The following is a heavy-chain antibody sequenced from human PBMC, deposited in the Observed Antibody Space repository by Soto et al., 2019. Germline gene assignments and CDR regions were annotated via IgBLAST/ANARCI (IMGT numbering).Heavy chain of an antibody. Sequence: QVQLVQSGAEVRKPGSSVKVSCKASGGTFSRQTISWVRQAPGQGLEWMGGIIPMFGTANYAQKFQGRVTITADESTSTAFMELTGPRSEDTAIYYCARGWGYESSDYYYAYWGQGTLVIVSS. CDR3: ARGWGYESSDYYYAY. D-gene: IGHD3-22*01. J-gene: IGHJ4*02. V-gene: IGHV1-69*01. CDR1: GGTFSRQT. CDR2: IIPMFGTA.